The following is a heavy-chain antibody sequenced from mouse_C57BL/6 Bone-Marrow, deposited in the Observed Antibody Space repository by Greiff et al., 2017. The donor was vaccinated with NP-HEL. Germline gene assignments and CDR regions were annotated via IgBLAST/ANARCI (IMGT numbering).Heavy chain of an antibody. CDR1: GFNIKDYY. Sequence: EVMLVESGAELVKPGASVKLSCTASGFNIKDYYMHWVKQRTEQGLEWIGRIDPEDGETKYAPKFQGKATITADTSSNTAYLQLSSLTSEDTAVYYCASHYYGSSYLDYWGQGTTLTVSS. V-gene: IGHV14-2*01. D-gene: IGHD1-1*01. J-gene: IGHJ2*01. CDR3: ASHYYGSSYLDY. CDR2: IDPEDGET.